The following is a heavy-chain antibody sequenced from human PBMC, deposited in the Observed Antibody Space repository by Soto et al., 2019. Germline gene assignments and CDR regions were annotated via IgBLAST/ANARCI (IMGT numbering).Heavy chain of an antibody. CDR2: IDYSGGGR. V-gene: IGHV3-23*01. Sequence: GGSLRLSCAASGFTFSSYAMSWVRQAPGKGLEWVSTIDYSGGGRYYADSVKGRFTISRDNSKDTLYLQMNSLRAEDTAVYFCARDRSDSSRADSFDIWGQGTMVTVSS. CDR3: ARDRSDSSRADSFDI. CDR1: GFTFSSYA. D-gene: IGHD6-25*01. J-gene: IGHJ3*02.